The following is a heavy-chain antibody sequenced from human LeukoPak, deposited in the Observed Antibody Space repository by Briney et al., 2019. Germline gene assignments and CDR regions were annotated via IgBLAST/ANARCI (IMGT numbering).Heavy chain of an antibody. J-gene: IGHJ5*02. V-gene: IGHV3-23*01. Sequence: GGSLGLSCAASGFTFSGYAMSWVRQAPGKGLEWVSGISGRGDNTYYADSVKGRFTISRDNSKNTLYLQMNSLRAEDTAVYYCAKQGYCSSTSCYNEWFDPWGQGTLVTVSS. CDR3: AKQGYCSSTSCYNEWFDP. D-gene: IGHD2-2*02. CDR2: ISGRGDNT. CDR1: GFTFSGYA.